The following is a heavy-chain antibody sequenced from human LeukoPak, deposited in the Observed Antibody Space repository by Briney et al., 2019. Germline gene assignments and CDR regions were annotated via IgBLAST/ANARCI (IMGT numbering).Heavy chain of an antibody. CDR2: ISGNGDFI. Sequence: GGSLRLSCAASGFSFDDYAMHWVRQAPGKGLEWVPLISGNGDFIYYADSVKGRFTISRDNSKNSLYLQMNGLKIEDSALYYCAKDGQDYSDSGSYSGNCHGDSWGQGTLVTVSS. J-gene: IGHJ4*02. CDR1: GFSFDDYA. D-gene: IGHD3-10*01. V-gene: IGHV3-43*02. CDR3: AKDGQDYSDSGSYSGNCHGDS.